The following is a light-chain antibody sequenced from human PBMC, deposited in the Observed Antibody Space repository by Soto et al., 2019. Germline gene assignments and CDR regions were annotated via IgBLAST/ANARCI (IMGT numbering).Light chain of an antibody. CDR1: QSVGISY. V-gene: IGKV3-20*01. CDR3: QQYGSSPST. J-gene: IGKJ2*02. CDR2: GAS. Sequence: EIVLTQSPGTLSLSPGERATLSCRASQSVGISYLAWYQQKPGQAPRLLIYGASSRATGIPDRFSGSVSGTDFTLTISRLEPEDFAVYYCQQYGSSPSTFGQGTKLEIK.